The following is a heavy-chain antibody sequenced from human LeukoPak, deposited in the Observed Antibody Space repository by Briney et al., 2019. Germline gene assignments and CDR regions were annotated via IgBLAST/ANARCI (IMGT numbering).Heavy chain of an antibody. CDR1: GGSFRGYY. D-gene: IGHD5-12*01. CDR3: ARRVGYSGYDY. V-gene: IGHV4-34*01. Sequence: SETLSLTCAVYGGSFRGYYWSWIRQPPGKGLEWIGEINHSGSTNYNPSLKSRVTISVDTSKNQFSLKLSSVTAADTAVYYCARRVGYSGYDYWGQGTLVTVSS. J-gene: IGHJ4*02. CDR2: INHSGST.